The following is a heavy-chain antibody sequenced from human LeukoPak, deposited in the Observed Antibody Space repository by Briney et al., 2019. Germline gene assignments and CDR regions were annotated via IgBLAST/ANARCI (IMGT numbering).Heavy chain of an antibody. CDR1: GFTFSSYW. V-gene: IGHV3-74*01. D-gene: IGHD5-12*01. J-gene: IGHJ4*02. CDR3: AREVYSGYHFDY. CDR2: INSDGSST. Sequence: GGSLRLSCAASGFTFSSYWMHWVRQAPGKGLVWVSRINSDGSSTSYADSVKGRFTISRDNAKNTLYLQMNSLRAEDTAVYYCAREVYSGYHFDYWGQGTLVTVSS.